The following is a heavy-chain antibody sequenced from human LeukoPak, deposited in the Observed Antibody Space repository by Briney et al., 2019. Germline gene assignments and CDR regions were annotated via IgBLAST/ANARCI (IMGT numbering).Heavy chain of an antibody. CDR1: GFIFNNYA. CDR3: ASPYCSSTSCYTSSYGMDV. V-gene: IGHV3-9*01. Sequence: GGSLRLSCAGSGFIFNNYAMHWVRQPPGKGLEWVSGISWNSGSIDYADSVKGRFTISRDNAKNSLYPQMNSLRAEDTALYYCASPYCSSTSCYTSSYGMDVWGQGTTVTVSS. D-gene: IGHD2-2*02. J-gene: IGHJ6*02. CDR2: ISWNSGSI.